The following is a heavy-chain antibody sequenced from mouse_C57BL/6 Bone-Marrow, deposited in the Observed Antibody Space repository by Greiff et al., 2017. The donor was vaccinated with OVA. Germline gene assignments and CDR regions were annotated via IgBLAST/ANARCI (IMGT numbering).Heavy chain of an antibody. V-gene: IGHV5-6*01. D-gene: IGHD4-1*01. CDR3: ARHNWGFDY. Sequence: EVNLVESGGDLVKPGGSLKLSCAASGFTFSSYGMSWVRQTPDKRLEWVATISSGGSYTSYPDSVKGRFTISRDNAKNTLYLQMSSLKSEDTAMYYCARHNWGFDYWGQGTTLTVSS. CDR1: GFTFSSYG. J-gene: IGHJ2*01. CDR2: ISSGGSYT.